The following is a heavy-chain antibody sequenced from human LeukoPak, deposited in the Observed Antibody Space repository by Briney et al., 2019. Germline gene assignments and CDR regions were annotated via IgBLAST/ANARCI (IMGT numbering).Heavy chain of an antibody. V-gene: IGHV4-59*01. CDR3: ARTRYCVSTSCYFDY. CDR1: GGSISAYY. CDR2: IYYSGST. Sequence: PSETLSLTCTVSGGSISAYYWSWIRQPPGKGLEWIGYIYYSGSTNYNPSPKSRVTISVDTSKIQFSLKLRSVTAADTAVYYCARTRYCVSTSCYFDYWGQGTLVTVSS. J-gene: IGHJ4*02. D-gene: IGHD2-2*01.